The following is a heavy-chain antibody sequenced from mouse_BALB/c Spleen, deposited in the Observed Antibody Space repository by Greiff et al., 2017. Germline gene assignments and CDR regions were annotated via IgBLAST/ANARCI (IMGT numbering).Heavy chain of an antibody. CDR2: INPSTGYT. J-gene: IGHJ4*01. V-gene: IGHV1-7*01. Sequence: VQLKQSGAELAKPGASVKMSCKASGYTFTSYWMHWVKQRPGQGLEWIGYINPSTGYTEYNQKFKDKATLTADKSSSTAYMQLSSLTSEDSAVYYCAREGYGMDYWGQGTSVTVSS. CDR1: GYTFTSYW. CDR3: AREGYGMDY.